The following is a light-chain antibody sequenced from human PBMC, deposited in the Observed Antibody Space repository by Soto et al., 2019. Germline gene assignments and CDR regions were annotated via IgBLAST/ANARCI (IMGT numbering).Light chain of an antibody. V-gene: IGLV2-11*01. Sequence: QSVLTQPRSVSGSPGQSVTISCTGTSSDVGGYNYVSWYQQHPGKAPKLMIYDVSKRPSGVPDRFSGSKSGSTASLTIPGFQAEDEADYYCCSYAGSYTFPYVFGTGTKVTVL. J-gene: IGLJ1*01. CDR3: CSYAGSYTFPYV. CDR1: SSDVGGYNY. CDR2: DVS.